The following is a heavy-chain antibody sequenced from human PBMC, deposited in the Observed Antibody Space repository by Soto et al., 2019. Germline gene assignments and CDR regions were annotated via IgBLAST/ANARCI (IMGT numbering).Heavy chain of an antibody. CDR1: GGSISSNY. V-gene: IGHV4-59*01. J-gene: IGHJ4*02. CDR3: ARYRREAVAGYTLDN. D-gene: IGHD6-13*01. Sequence: SETLSLTCTVSGGSISSNYWTWIRQPPGRGLEWIGYVYNSGGTNYNPSLKSRVTISEDTSKSQFSLKVNSMTAADTAVYYCARYRREAVAGYTLDNWGQGILVTVSS. CDR2: VYNSGGT.